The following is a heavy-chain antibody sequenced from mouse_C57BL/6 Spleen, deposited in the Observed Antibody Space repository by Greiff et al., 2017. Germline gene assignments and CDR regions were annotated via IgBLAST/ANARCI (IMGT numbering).Heavy chain of an antibody. CDR3: ARATPVPVAGVFDY. J-gene: IGHJ2*01. D-gene: IGHD6-1*01. CDR1: GYSFTDYN. V-gene: IGHV1-39*01. Sequence: EVKLVESGPELVKPGASVKISCKASGYSFTDYNMNWVKQSNGKSLEWIGVINPNYGTTSYNQKFKGKATLTVDQSSSTAYMQLNSLTSEDSAVYYCARATPVPVAGVFDYWGQGTTLTVSS. CDR2: INPNYGTT.